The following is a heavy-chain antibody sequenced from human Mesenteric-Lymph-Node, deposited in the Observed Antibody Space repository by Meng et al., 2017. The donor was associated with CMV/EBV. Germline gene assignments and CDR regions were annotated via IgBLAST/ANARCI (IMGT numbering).Heavy chain of an antibody. D-gene: IGHD1-26*01. J-gene: IGHJ4*02. V-gene: IGHV3-7*01. CDR2: IQEDGTRK. CDR1: GFTFSSFW. Sequence: GESLKISCAASGFTFSSFWMSWVRQAPGKGLEWVANIQEDGTRKNYVDSVKGRFTISRDNAQTSLYLQMSSLRVDDTAVYYCARGSTVGDWGQGTLVTVSS. CDR3: ARGSTVGD.